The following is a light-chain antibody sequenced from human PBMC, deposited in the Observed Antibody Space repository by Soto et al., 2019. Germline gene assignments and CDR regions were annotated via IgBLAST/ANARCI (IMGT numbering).Light chain of an antibody. CDR1: SGHSNYV. J-gene: IGLJ2*01. Sequence: QLLLTQSPSASASLGASVKLTCTLSSGHSNYVIAWHQQQPEKGPRYLMKLNSDGSHSKGDGIPDRFSGSSSGAERYLTISSLQSEDEADYYCQTWDTGIRVFGGGTKLTVL. CDR3: QTWDTGIRV. V-gene: IGLV4-69*01. CDR2: LNSDGSH.